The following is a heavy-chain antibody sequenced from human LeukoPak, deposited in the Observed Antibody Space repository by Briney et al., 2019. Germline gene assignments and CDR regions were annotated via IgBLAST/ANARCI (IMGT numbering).Heavy chain of an antibody. Sequence: GESLKISCKASGYSFTTYWIAWVRQMPGEGLECMVILYPGDSYTRYSPSFQGQITFSVDKSISTAYLQWNSLKASDTAMYYCARQEMSRGYCSSSSCRAPFDYWGQGTLVTVSS. CDR1: GYSFTTYW. CDR3: ARQEMSRGYCSSSSCRAPFDY. J-gene: IGHJ4*02. CDR2: LYPGDSYT. V-gene: IGHV5-51*01. D-gene: IGHD2-2*01.